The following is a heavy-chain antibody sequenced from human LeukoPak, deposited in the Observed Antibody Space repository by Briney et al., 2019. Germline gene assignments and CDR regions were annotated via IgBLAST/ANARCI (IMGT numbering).Heavy chain of an antibody. V-gene: IGHV3-23*01. D-gene: IGHD6-19*01. CDR1: GFTFSSYA. CDR2: ISGSGGST. J-gene: IGHJ4*02. CDR3: AKDVLLYSSGWSHFDY. Sequence: PGGSLRLSCAAPGFTFSSYAMSWVRQAPGKGLEWVSAISGSGGSTYYADSVKGRFTISRDNSKNTLYLQMNSLRAEDTAVYYCAKDVLLYSSGWSHFDYWGQGTLVTVSS.